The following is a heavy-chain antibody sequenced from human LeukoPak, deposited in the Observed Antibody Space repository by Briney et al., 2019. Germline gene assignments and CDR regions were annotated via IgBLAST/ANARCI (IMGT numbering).Heavy chain of an antibody. CDR3: ARHSYSSSRSWFDP. D-gene: IGHD6-13*01. Sequence: SETLSLTCTVSGGSISSYYWSWIRQPPGKGLEWIEYIYYSGSTNYNPSLKSRVTISVDTSKNQFSLKLSSVTAADTAVYYCARHSYSSSRSWFDPWGQGTLVTVSS. J-gene: IGHJ5*02. CDR2: IYYSGST. CDR1: GGSISSYY. V-gene: IGHV4-59*08.